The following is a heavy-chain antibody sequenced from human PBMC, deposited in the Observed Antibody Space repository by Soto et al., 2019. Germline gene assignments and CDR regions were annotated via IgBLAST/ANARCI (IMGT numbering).Heavy chain of an antibody. CDR3: STAATTVTTIDY. CDR2: IKRNADGGTV. CDR1: GFTFSNAW. V-gene: IGHV3-15*01. Sequence: EVLLVESGGGLVKPGGSLRLSCAASGFTFSNAWMSWVRQAPGKGLEWVGRIKRNADGGTVDYAPPVRGRFTISRDDSKNTLYLQMHSLKPEDTAMYYCSTAATTVTTIDYWGQGTLVTVSS. D-gene: IGHD4-17*01. J-gene: IGHJ4*02.